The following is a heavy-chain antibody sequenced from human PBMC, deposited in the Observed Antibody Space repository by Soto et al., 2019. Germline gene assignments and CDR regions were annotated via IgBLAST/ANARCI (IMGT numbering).Heavy chain of an antibody. V-gene: IGHV3-30*18. Sequence: PGGSLRLSCAASGFTFSSYGMHWVRQAPGKGLEWVAVISYDGSNKYYADSVKGRFTISRDNSKNTLYLQMNSLRAEDTAVYYCAKDSVVPAAMPYYYGMDVWGQGTTVTVSS. CDR3: AKDSVVPAAMPYYYGMDV. D-gene: IGHD2-2*01. J-gene: IGHJ6*02. CDR1: GFTFSSYG. CDR2: ISYDGSNK.